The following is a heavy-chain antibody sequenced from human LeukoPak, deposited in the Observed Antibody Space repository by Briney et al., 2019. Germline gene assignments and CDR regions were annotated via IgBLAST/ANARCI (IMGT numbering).Heavy chain of an antibody. CDR3: ATDFVSPSMISTELLARDGAFDI. CDR2: FDPEDGET. J-gene: IGHJ3*02. D-gene: IGHD3-10*01. Sequence: ASVKVSCKVSGYTLTELSMHWVRQAPGKGLEWMGGFDPEDGETIYAQKFQGRVTMTEDTSTDTAYMELSSLRSEDTAVYYCATDFVSPSMISTELLARDGAFDIWGQGTMVTVSS. V-gene: IGHV1-24*01. CDR1: GYTLTELS.